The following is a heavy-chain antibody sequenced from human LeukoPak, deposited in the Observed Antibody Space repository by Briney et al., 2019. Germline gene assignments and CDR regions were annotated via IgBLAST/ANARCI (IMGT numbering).Heavy chain of an antibody. CDR2: ISSSSSYI. Sequence: GGSLRLSCAASGFTFSSYSMNWVRQAPGKGLEWVSSISSSSSYIYYADSVKGRFTISRDNAKNSLYLQMNSLRAEDTAVYYCARGYSNTYYYGSGRKYWSFDYWGQGTLVTVSS. CDR3: ARGYSNTYYYGSGRKYWSFDY. CDR1: GFTFSSYS. J-gene: IGHJ4*02. D-gene: IGHD3-10*01. V-gene: IGHV3-21*01.